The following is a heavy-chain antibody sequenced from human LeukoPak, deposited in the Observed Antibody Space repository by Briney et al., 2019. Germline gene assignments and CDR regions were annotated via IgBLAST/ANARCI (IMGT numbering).Heavy chain of an antibody. CDR1: GYTFTGYY. CDR3: AREWGDDCGDPPAR. J-gene: IGHJ4*02. CDR2: INPNSGGT. V-gene: IGHV1-2*02. D-gene: IGHD4-17*01. Sequence: ASVKVSCKASGYTFTGYYMHWVRQAPGQGLEWMGWINPNSGGTNYAQKFQGRVTMTRDTSISTAYMELSRLRSDDTAVYYCAREWGDDCGDPPARWGQGTLVTVSS.